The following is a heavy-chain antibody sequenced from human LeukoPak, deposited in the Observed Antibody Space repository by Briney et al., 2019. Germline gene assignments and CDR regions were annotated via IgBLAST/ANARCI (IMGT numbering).Heavy chain of an antibody. CDR2: IYHSGST. J-gene: IGHJ6*03. CDR3: ARETPYSSGWPEDYYYYYMDV. D-gene: IGHD6-19*01. V-gene: IGHV4-38-2*02. CDR1: GYSISSGYY. Sequence: SETLSLTCTVSGYSISSGYYWGWIRQPPGKGLEWIGSIYHSGSTYYNPSLKSRVTISVDTSKNQFSLKLSSVTAADTAVYYCARETPYSSGWPEDYYYYYMDVWGKGTTVTISS.